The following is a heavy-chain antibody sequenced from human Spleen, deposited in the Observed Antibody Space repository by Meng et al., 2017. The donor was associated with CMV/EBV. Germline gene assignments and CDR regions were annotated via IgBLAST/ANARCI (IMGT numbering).Heavy chain of an antibody. Sequence: ASVKVSCKASGYTFTSYGLSWVRQAPGQGLEWMGWISAYNGYTTYAQRLQDRITMTTDTSTSTAYMEVRSLRSDDTAVYYCARGDSSTYVRGTWFDPWGQGTLVTVSS. CDR2: ISAYNGYT. CDR3: ARGDSSTYVRGTWFDP. D-gene: IGHD6-13*01. J-gene: IGHJ5*02. V-gene: IGHV1-18*01. CDR1: GYTFTSYG.